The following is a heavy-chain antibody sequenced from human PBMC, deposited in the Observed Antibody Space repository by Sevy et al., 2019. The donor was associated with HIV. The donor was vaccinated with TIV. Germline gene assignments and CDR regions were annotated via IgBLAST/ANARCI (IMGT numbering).Heavy chain of an antibody. J-gene: IGHJ4*02. D-gene: IGHD3-22*01. CDR2: IYSSGRT. V-gene: IGHV3-53*01. CDR3: TRVHSGGYPFDY. CDR1: GFSVSSNY. Sequence: GGSLRLSCAASGFSVSSNYMSWVRQAPGKGLEWVLLIYSSGRTYYGDSVNGRFTISRDDSKNTLYLQMNSVRAEDTALYYCTRVHSGGYPFDYWGQGSLVTVSS.